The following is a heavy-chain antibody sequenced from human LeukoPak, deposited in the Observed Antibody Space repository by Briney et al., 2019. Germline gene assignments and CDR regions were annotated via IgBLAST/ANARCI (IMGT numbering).Heavy chain of an antibody. CDR1: GFFFNNYW. J-gene: IGHJ4*02. CDR3: VRDPLDD. CDR2: INRDGSVK. V-gene: IGHV3-74*01. Sequence: GGSLRLSCGASGFFFNNYWMHWVRQAPGKGLVWVARINRDGSVKTYAGSVKGRFTISRDNAKNTLYLQMNTLRAEDTAVYYCVRDPLDDWGQGTLVTVSS.